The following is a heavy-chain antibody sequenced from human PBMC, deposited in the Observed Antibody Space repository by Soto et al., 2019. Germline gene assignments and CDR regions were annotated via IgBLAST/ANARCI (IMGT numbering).Heavy chain of an antibody. J-gene: IGHJ4*02. Sequence: GASVKVSCKASGYTFTAYGFNWVRQAPGQGLEWMGWISPYNGDTNYAQNFKGRVTLTTDTSTNTAYMELRSLTSDDTAVYYCARTPRAQRLGLEGPSQFDFCGEGTLV. CDR2: ISPYNGDT. D-gene: IGHD3-16*01. V-gene: IGHV1-18*04. CDR3: ARTPRAQRLGLEGPSQFDF. CDR1: GYTFTAYG.